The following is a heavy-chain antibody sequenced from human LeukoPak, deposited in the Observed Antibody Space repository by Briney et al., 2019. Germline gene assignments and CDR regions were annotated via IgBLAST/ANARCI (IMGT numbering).Heavy chain of an antibody. CDR3: ARWDDSAWAFGN. Sequence: SETLSLTCIVSGGSISRYSWNWIRQPPGKGLEWIGYIAHSGAISYKSSLKSRVTISVDTSKNQLSLRLTSVTAADTAVYYCARWDDSAWAFGNWGPGTLVTVSS. CDR2: IAHSGAI. CDR1: GGSISRYS. D-gene: IGHD6-19*01. V-gene: IGHV4-59*08. J-gene: IGHJ4*02.